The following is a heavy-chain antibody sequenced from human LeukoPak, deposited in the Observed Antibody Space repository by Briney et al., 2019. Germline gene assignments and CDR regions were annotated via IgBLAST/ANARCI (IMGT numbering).Heavy chain of an antibody. J-gene: IGHJ4*02. CDR3: VRGTPTPGMDY. D-gene: IGHD3-10*01. CDR1: GYTFTRYT. CDR2: IDTTTGNP. Sequence: GASVKVSCKASGYTFTRYTMHWVRQAPGQGLEWMGNIDTTTGNPRYAQDFTGRFVFSLDTSVSTAYLQITSLKADDTAAYYCVRGTPTPGMDYWGQGTQVTVSS. V-gene: IGHV7-4-1*02.